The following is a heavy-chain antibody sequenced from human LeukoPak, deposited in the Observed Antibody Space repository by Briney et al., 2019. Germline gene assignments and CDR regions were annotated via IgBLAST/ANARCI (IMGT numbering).Heavy chain of an antibody. J-gene: IGHJ4*02. D-gene: IGHD3-22*01. CDR3: ARQDSSGYYYVSSRIDY. CDR1: GGSFSGYY. Sequence: SETLSLTCAVYGGSFSGYYWSWIRQPPGKGLEWIGEINHSGSTNYNPSLKSRVTISVDTSKNQFSLKLSSVTAADTAVYYCARQDSSGYYYVSSRIDYWGQGTLVTVSS. CDR2: INHSGST. V-gene: IGHV4-34*01.